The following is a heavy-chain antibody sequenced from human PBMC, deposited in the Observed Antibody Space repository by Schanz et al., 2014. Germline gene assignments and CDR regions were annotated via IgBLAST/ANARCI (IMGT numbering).Heavy chain of an antibody. V-gene: IGHV3-23*04. Sequence: EVQLVESGGGLVQPGGSLRLSCAASGFTFSSCAMSWVRQAPGKGLEWVSAISSSGSSTFYADSVKGRFTISRDNSKNTVYLHMNSLRDEDTAVYYCAKDMNREATAPESWGQGTLVVVSS. CDR1: GFTFSSCA. D-gene: IGHD5-12*01. CDR2: ISSSGSST. J-gene: IGHJ5*02. CDR3: AKDMNREATAPES.